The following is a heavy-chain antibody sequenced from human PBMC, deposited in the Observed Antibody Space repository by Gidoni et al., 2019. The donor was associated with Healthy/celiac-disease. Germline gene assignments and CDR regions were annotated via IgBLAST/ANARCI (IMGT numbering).Heavy chain of an antibody. J-gene: IGHJ4*02. V-gene: IGHV4-4*02. CDR2: IYHSGST. Sequence: QVQLQQSGPGLVKPSGTLSLTCAVSGGSISSSNWCCWVRQPPGKGREWIGEIYHSGSTNYNPSLKSRVAISVDKSKNQFSLKLSSVTAADTAVYYCARTMDYYDSSGPADWGQGTLVTVSS. CDR1: GGSISSSNW. D-gene: IGHD3-22*01. CDR3: ARTMDYYDSSGPAD.